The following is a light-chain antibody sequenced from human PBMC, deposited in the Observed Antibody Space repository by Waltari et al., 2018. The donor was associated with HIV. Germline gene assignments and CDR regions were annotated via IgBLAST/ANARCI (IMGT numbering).Light chain of an antibody. Sequence: DIVLTQSPDSLAVSLGERATINCKASQSVLYNSNSKNYLSWYQQRPGQPPKLLIYWASTPESGGPDRFSGSASGTDFTLTISGLQAEDVAVYFCHQYYTTPWAFGQGTKVEIK. CDR3: HQYYTTPWA. CDR1: QSVLYNSNSKNY. CDR2: WAS. V-gene: IGKV4-1*01. J-gene: IGKJ1*01.